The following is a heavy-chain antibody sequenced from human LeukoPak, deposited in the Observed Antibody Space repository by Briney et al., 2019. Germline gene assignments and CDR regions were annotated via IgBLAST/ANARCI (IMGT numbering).Heavy chain of an antibody. Sequence: ASVKVSCKASGYPFSNYDINWVRQAPGQGLEWMGWINPNSGGTNYAQKFQGRVTMTRDTSISTAYMELSRLRSDDTAVYYCARDGDIVATILLGAFDIWGQGTMVTVSS. V-gene: IGHV1-2*02. CDR1: GYPFSNYD. CDR2: INPNSGGT. J-gene: IGHJ3*02. CDR3: ARDGDIVATILLGAFDI. D-gene: IGHD5-12*01.